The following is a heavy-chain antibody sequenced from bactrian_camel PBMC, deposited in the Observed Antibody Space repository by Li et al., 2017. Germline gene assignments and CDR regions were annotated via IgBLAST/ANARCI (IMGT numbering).Heavy chain of an antibody. V-gene: IGHV3S1*01. J-gene: IGHJ4*01. D-gene: IGHD4*01. CDR2: IYTQDGRT. CDR3: AAERLRVTPKGLPTSADYQY. CDR1: SATSNTYY. Sequence: HVQLVESGGGSVQAGGSLRLSCASSSATSNTYYMGWFRQAPGKEREGVASIYTQDGRTAYADSVKGRFTISQDNANNTLYLQMNNLKPEDTAMYYCAAERLRVTPKGLPTSADYQYWGKGTQVTVS.